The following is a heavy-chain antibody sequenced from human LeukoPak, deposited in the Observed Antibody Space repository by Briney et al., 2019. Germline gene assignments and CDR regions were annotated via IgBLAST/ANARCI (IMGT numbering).Heavy chain of an antibody. Sequence: SQTLSLTCTVSGGSISSGSYYWSWIRQPAGKGLEWIGRIYTSGSTNYNPSLKSRVTISVDTSKNQFSLKLSSVTAADTAVYYCAREPLLWFGERRRAFGPWGQGTLVTVSS. V-gene: IGHV4-61*02. CDR1: GGSISSGSYY. CDR3: AREPLLWFGERRRAFGP. D-gene: IGHD3-10*01. J-gene: IGHJ5*02. CDR2: IYTSGST.